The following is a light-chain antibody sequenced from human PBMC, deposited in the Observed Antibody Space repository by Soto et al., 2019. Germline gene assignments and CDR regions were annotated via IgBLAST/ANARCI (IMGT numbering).Light chain of an antibody. V-gene: IGKV1-9*01. CDR2: AAS. CDR3: QQLNSYPL. Sequence: DLQLTQSPSFLSASVGDRVTITCRASQGISSYLAWYQQKPGKAPKLLIYAASTLQSGVPSRFNRSGSGTTYTLTSSSLQPEDFATYYCQQLNSYPLFGGGTKVEIK. CDR1: QGISSY. J-gene: IGKJ4*01.